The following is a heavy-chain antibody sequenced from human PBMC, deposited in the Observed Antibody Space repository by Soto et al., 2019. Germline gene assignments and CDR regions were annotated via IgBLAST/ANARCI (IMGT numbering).Heavy chain of an antibody. Sequence: QVQLVQSGAEVKKPGASVKVSCKAYGYTFTSYGVSWVRQAPGQGLEWMGWISAYNGNTKYAQKLQGRVTMTTDTSTNTAYMDLRSLRSDDTAVYYCARDSPPVDYWGQGTLVTVSS. CDR1: GYTFTSYG. V-gene: IGHV1-18*01. CDR2: ISAYNGNT. J-gene: IGHJ4*02. CDR3: ARDSPPVDY.